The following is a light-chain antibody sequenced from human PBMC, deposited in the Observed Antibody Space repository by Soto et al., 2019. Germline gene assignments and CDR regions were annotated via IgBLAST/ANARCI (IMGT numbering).Light chain of an antibody. J-gene: IGKJ1*01. CDR2: DAS. CDR1: QSVSSN. CDR3: QHYYNWRPR. V-gene: IGKV3-15*01. Sequence: EIEMTQSPATLSVSPGEEATLSCRASQSVSSNLAWYQQKPGQAPRLLIYDASTRATGIPARFSGSGSGTEFTPTISRLLSEDFAVYYCQHYYNWRPRFGQGTKVEIK.